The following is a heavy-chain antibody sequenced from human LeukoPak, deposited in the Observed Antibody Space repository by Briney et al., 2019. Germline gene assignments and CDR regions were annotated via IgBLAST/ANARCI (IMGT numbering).Heavy chain of an antibody. CDR3: ARSSHLHSSGWYAGAFDI. CDR2: IFASGST. Sequence: SETLSLTCTVSGGSISSYYWTWIRQPAGKGLEWIGRIFASGSTNYNPSLKSRVTVSVDTSKNQFSLKLSSVTAADTAVYYCARSSHLHSSGWYAGAFDIWGQGTMVTVSS. J-gene: IGHJ3*02. V-gene: IGHV4-4*07. CDR1: GGSISSYY. D-gene: IGHD6-19*01.